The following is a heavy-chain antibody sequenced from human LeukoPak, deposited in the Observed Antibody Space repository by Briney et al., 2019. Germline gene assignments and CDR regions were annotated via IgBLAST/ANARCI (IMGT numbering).Heavy chain of an antibody. Sequence: SETLSLTCTVSGGSISSYYCNWIRQPPGKGLEWIGYIHYSGGTNYNPSLKSRVTISVDTSKNQFSLKLSSVSAADTAVYYCARDAVSGSYPHFDYWGQGTLVAVSS. CDR1: GGSISSYY. V-gene: IGHV4-59*01. D-gene: IGHD1-26*01. J-gene: IGHJ4*02. CDR3: ARDAVSGSYPHFDY. CDR2: IHYSGGT.